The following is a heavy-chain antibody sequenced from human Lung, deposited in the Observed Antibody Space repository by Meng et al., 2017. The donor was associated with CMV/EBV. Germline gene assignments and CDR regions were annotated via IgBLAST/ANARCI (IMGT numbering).Heavy chain of an antibody. D-gene: IGHD5-18*01. Sequence: GEXXKISCAASGFTFSPYRMNWVRQAPGKGLEWVSSISSSSSYIYYADSVKGRFTISRDNAKNSLYLQMNSLRAEDKAVYYCTCKGYRYGDDAFDIWGQGTMVTVSS. CDR1: GFTFSPYR. CDR3: TCKGYRYGDDAFDI. J-gene: IGHJ3*02. CDR2: ISSSSSYI. V-gene: IGHV3-21*01.